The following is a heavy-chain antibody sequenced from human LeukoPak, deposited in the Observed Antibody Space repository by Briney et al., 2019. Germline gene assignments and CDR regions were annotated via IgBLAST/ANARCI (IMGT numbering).Heavy chain of an antibody. Sequence: GGSLRLSCTSSGFSFGDYAMSWVRQAPGKGLEWVGFIRSKAYGATTEYAASVKGRFTISRDDSKSIAYLQMNSLKIEDTAVYYCTRDPYYYDSSGHEWFDPWGQGILVTVSS. D-gene: IGHD3-22*01. CDR2: IRSKAYGATT. CDR1: GFSFGDYA. CDR3: TRDPYYYDSSGHEWFDP. V-gene: IGHV3-49*04. J-gene: IGHJ5*02.